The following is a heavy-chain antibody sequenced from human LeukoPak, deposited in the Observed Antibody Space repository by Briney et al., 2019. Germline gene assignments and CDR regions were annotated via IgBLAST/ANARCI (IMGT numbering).Heavy chain of an antibody. J-gene: IGHJ4*02. Sequence: GESLKISCKGSGYIFTSYWIGWVRQKPGKGLGWMGIIYPGDSDTRYSPSSRGQVTISADKSISTAYLQWSSLKASDTAMYYCARARGYSAYDPFDYWGQGTLVTVSS. D-gene: IGHD5-12*01. CDR2: IYPGDSDT. CDR3: ARARGYSAYDPFDY. V-gene: IGHV5-51*01. CDR1: GYIFTSYW.